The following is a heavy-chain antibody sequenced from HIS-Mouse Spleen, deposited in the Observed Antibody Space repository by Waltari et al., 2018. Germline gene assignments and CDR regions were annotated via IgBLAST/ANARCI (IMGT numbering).Heavy chain of an antibody. Sequence: QLQLQESGPGLVKPSETLSLTRTVSGGSIRSSSYYWGWIRQPPGKGLAWIGSIYYSGSTYYNPSLKSRVTISVDTSKNQFSLKLSSVTAADTAVYYCAREIPYSSSWYDWYFDLWGRGTLVTVSS. J-gene: IGHJ2*01. CDR1: GGSIRSSSYY. CDR3: AREIPYSSSWYDWYFDL. CDR2: IYYSGST. V-gene: IGHV4-39*07. D-gene: IGHD6-13*01.